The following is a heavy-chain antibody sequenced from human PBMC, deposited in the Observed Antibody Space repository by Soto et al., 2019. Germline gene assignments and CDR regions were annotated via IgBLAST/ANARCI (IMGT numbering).Heavy chain of an antibody. Sequence: GASVKVSCKASGYTLTNYYMHWVRQAPGQGLEWMGIINPSGGSTSYAQNFQGRVTMTRDTSTTTVYMELTSLRSEDTAVYYCARERNNGSGSYYRTFDYWGQGALVTVSS. CDR2: INPSGGST. CDR3: ARERNNGSGSYYRTFDY. V-gene: IGHV1-46*03. J-gene: IGHJ4*02. D-gene: IGHD3-10*01. CDR1: GYTLTNYY.